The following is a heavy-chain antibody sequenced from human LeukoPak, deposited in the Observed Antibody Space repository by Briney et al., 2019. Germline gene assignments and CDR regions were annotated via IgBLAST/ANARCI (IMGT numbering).Heavy chain of an antibody. D-gene: IGHD6-6*01. CDR2: INHSGST. J-gene: IGHJ4*02. Sequence: KPSETLSLTCTVSGGSISSGGYYWSWIRQPPGKGLEWIGEINHSGSTNYNPSLKSRVTISVDTSKNQFSLKLSSVTAADTAVYYCARGGTVLAYWGQGTLVTVSS. CDR3: ARGGTVLAY. V-gene: IGHV4-39*07. CDR1: GGSISSGGYY.